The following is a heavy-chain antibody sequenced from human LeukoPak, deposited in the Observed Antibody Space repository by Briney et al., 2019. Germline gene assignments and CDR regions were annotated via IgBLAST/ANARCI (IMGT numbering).Heavy chain of an antibody. CDR3: ARVHYYDSSGPVDY. CDR2: ISDNSRYI. CDR1: GFTFSTYN. D-gene: IGHD3-22*01. J-gene: IGHJ4*02. V-gene: IGHV3-21*01. Sequence: GGSLRLSCAASGFTFSTYNMNWVRQAPGKGLEWVSSISDNSRYIYYAESVKGRFTISRDNAKNSLYLQMNSLRAEDTAVYYCARVHYYDSSGPVDYWGQGTLVTVSS.